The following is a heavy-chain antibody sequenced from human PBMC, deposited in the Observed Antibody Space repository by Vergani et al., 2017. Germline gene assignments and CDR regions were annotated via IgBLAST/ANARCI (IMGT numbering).Heavy chain of an antibody. D-gene: IGHD4-17*01. CDR1: GGSISSGSYY. Sequence: QVQLQESGPGLVKPSQTLSLTCTVSGGSISSGSYYWSWIRQPAGKGLEWIGRIYTSGSTNYNPSLKSLVTISVDTSKNQFSLKLSSVTAADTAVYYCARATVDAFDIWGQGTMVTVSS. V-gene: IGHV4-61*02. CDR2: IYTSGST. J-gene: IGHJ3*02. CDR3: ARATVDAFDI.